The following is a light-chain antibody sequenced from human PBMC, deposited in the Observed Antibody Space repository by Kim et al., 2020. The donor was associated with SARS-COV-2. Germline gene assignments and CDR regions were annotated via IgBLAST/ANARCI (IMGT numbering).Light chain of an antibody. V-gene: IGKV1-5*03. Sequence: SVGERVIVTCRASQSISAKLGWYQQKQGKATELLINRSTSWGRGIPSRFSGRGSGTGFALTISSLQPDDFAAYYCQQYNKYSWTFGQGTKVEIK. CDR3: QQYNKYSWT. J-gene: IGKJ1*01. CDR1: QSISAK. CDR2: RST.